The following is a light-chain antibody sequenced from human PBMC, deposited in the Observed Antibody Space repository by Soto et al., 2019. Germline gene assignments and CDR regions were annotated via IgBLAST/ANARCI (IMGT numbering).Light chain of an antibody. CDR1: TGAVTTAHY. CDR3: LLSYSGALVV. V-gene: IGLV7-46*01. CDR2: DTT. J-gene: IGLJ2*01. Sequence: QTVVTQEASLTVSPGGTVTLTCGSSTGAVTTAHYPFWFQQKPGQAPRTLIYDTTSKHSWTPARFSGSLLGDKAALTLSNAQPEDEAEYYCLLSYSGALVVFGGGTKVTVL.